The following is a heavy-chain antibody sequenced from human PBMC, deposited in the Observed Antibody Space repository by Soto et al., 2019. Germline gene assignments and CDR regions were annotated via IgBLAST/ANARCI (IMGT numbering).Heavy chain of an antibody. J-gene: IGHJ4*02. CDR3: AKDRRAYCGGDCSPAVDY. Sequence: GGSRRLSWAASGFTFSSYAMSWVRQAPGKGLEWVSAISVSGGSTYYADSVNGRFTISRDNSKNTLYLQMNSLRAEDTAVYYCAKDRRAYCGGDCSPAVDYWGQGTLVTVSS. V-gene: IGHV3-23*01. CDR2: ISVSGGST. CDR1: GFTFSSYA. D-gene: IGHD2-21*02.